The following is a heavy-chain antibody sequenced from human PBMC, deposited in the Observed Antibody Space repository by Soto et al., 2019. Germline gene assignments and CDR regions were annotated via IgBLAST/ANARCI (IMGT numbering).Heavy chain of an antibody. CDR1: GGSISSSSYY. CDR3: ARHGRTILRYFVGRHCWLDP. J-gene: IGHJ5*02. D-gene: IGHD3-9*01. V-gene: IGHV4-39*01. CDR2: IYYSGST. Sequence: SETLSLTCTVSGGSISSSSYYWGWIRQPPGKGLEWIGSIYYSGSTYYNPSLKSRVTISVDTSKNQFSLKLSSVTAADTAVYYCARHGRTILRYFVGRHCWLDPWGQGTLVTVSS.